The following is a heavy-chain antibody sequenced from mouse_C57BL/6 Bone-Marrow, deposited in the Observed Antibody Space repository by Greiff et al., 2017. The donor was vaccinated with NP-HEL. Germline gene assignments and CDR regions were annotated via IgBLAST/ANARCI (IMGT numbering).Heavy chain of an antibody. CDR2: ISSGGSYT. CDR3: ARRELGGDY. V-gene: IGHV5-6*02. CDR1: GFTFSSYG. D-gene: IGHD2-12*01. Sequence: EVKVVESGGDLVKPGGSLKLSCAASGFTFSSYGMSWVRQTPDKRLEWVATISSGGSYTYYPDSVKGRFTISRDNAKNTLYLQMSSLKSEDTAMYYFARRELGGDYWGQGTTLTVSS. J-gene: IGHJ2*01.